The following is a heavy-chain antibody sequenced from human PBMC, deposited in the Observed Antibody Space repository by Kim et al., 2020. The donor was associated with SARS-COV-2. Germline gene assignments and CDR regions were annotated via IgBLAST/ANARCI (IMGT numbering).Heavy chain of an antibody. V-gene: IGHV3-7*01. J-gene: IGHJ6*02. Sequence: GGSLRLSCAASGFTFSSYWMSWVRQAPGKGLEWVANIKQDGSEKYYVDSVKGRFTISRDNAKNSLYLQMNSLRAEDTAVYYCAREGGGIVVVPAAPPSSDYYGMAVWGQGTTVTVS. D-gene: IGHD2-2*01. CDR2: IKQDGSEK. CDR3: AREGGGIVVVPAAPPSSDYYGMAV. CDR1: GFTFSSYW.